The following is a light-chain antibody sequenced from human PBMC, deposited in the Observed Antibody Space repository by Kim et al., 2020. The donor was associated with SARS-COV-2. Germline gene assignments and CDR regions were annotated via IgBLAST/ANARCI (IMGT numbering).Light chain of an antibody. V-gene: IGKV3-20*01. J-gene: IGKJ1*01. CDR1: QSVSSNY. CDR3: QQYSSSPRT. Sequence: ETVLTQSPGTLSLSVGERATLSCRASQSVSSNYLAWYQHKPSQAPRLLIYGASFRATGIPDRFSGSGSGTDFTLTISRLEPEDFVVYYCQQYSSSPRTFGQGTKVDIK. CDR2: GAS.